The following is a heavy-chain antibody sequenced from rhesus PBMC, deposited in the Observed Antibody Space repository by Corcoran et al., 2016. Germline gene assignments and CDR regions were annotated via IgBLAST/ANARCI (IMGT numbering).Heavy chain of an antibody. CDR1: GGSISSNY. J-gene: IGHJ5-1*01. CDR2: IYGRGGHT. V-gene: IGHV4-160*01. Sequence: QVQLQESGPGLVKPSETLSLTCAVSGGSISSNYWSWIRTAPGKGLEWIGRIYGRGGHTDYHPSLTSRVSISTDPSKNQFSLKLSSVTAADTAVYYCASPAAAAGLRNRFDVWGPGVLVTVSS. CDR3: ASPAAAAGLRNRFDV. D-gene: IGHD6-37*01.